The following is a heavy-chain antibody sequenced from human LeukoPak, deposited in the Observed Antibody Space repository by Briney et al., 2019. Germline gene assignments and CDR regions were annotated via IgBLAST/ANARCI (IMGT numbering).Heavy chain of an antibody. CDR3: ARNKYSSSWYGTFDY. Sequence: PGGSLRLSCAASGFTFDDYGMSWVRQAPGKGLEWVSGINWNGGSTGYADSVKGRFTISRDNAKNSLYLQMNSQRAEDTALYYCARNKYSSSWYGTFDYWGQGTLVTVSS. CDR1: GFTFDDYG. D-gene: IGHD6-13*01. J-gene: IGHJ4*02. CDR2: INWNGGST. V-gene: IGHV3-20*04.